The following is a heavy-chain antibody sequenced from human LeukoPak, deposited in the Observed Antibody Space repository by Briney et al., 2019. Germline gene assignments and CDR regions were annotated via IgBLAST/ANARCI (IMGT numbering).Heavy chain of an antibody. Sequence: GGSLRLSCAASGFTFHDYAMHWVRQAPGKGLEWVSLISADGAGTYYVDSVKGRFTISRDNSKNSLYPQMNSLRTEDTALYYCGKGSSGSSARPIDYWGQGTLITVSS. CDR2: ISADGAGT. CDR1: GFTFHDYA. J-gene: IGHJ4*02. D-gene: IGHD3-10*01. CDR3: GKGSSGSSARPIDY. V-gene: IGHV3-43*02.